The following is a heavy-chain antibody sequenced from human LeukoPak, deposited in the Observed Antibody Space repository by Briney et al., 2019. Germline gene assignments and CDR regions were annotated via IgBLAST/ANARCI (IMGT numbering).Heavy chain of an antibody. CDR1: GASMIGHY. CDR3: ARATASGSGRAYDH. Sequence: PSETLSLTCAVYGASMIGHYWTWIRQPPGKRLEWIGEIHHSGGTNSNPSLKNRVTMSIDMSKNQFSLKLNSVTAADTAVYYCARATASGSGRAYDHWAQGNLVPVSS. CDR2: IHHSGGT. J-gene: IGHJ4*02. V-gene: IGHV4-34*01. D-gene: IGHD3-10*01.